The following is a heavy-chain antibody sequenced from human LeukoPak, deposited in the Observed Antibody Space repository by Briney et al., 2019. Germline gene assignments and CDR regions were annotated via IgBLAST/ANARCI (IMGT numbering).Heavy chain of an antibody. CDR3: ARGSRGSSSWMDY. CDR2: ISSSSSYI. V-gene: IGHV3-21*01. CDR1: GFTFSSYA. Sequence: GGSLRLSCAVSGFTFSSYAMSWVRQAPGKGLEWVSSISSSSSYIYYADSVKGRFTISRDNAKNSLYLQMNSLRAEDTAVYYCARGSRGSSSWMDYWGQGTLVTVSS. J-gene: IGHJ4*02. D-gene: IGHD6-13*01.